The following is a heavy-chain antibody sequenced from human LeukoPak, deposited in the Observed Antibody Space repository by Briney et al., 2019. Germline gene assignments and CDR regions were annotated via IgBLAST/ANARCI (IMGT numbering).Heavy chain of an antibody. CDR3: ARLVGQQRRYYYYYMDV. CDR1: GGSFSGYY. CDR2: INHSGST. Sequence: PSETLSLTCAVYGGSFSGYYWSWIRQSPGKGLEWIGEINHSGSTKYNPSLKNRVTISVDTSKNQFSLKLSSVTAADTAVYYCARLVGQQRRYYYYYMDVWGKGTTVTISS. D-gene: IGHD6-13*01. V-gene: IGHV4-34*01. J-gene: IGHJ6*03.